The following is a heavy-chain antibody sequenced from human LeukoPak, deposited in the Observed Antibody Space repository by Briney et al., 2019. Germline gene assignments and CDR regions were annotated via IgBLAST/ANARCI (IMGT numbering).Heavy chain of an antibody. CDR2: IKSKNDGGTA. J-gene: IGHJ6*03. V-gene: IGHV3-15*01. CDR1: GFTFTNAW. D-gene: IGHD6-6*01. CDR3: TTYALYSRTSVSYYYYMDV. Sequence: GGSLRLSCATSGFTFTNAWMSWVRQAPGKGVEWVGRIKSKNDGGTADYAAPVKGRFTISRDDSENTLYLQMNSLKTEDTAVYYCTTYALYSRTSVSYYYYMDVWGKGTTVTVSS.